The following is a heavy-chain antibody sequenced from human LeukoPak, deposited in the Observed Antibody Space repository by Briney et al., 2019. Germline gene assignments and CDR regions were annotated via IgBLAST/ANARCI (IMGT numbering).Heavy chain of an antibody. J-gene: IGHJ4*02. CDR3: ARTRSIQLWPTPDY. CDR1: GYTFTGYY. CDR2: INPNSGNT. D-gene: IGHD5-18*01. V-gene: IGHV1-8*02. Sequence: GASVKVSCKASGYTFTGYYMHWVRQAPGQGLEWMGWINPNSGNTGYAQKFQGRVTMTRNTFISTAYMELSSLRSEDTAVYYCARTRSIQLWPTPDYWGQGTLVTVSS.